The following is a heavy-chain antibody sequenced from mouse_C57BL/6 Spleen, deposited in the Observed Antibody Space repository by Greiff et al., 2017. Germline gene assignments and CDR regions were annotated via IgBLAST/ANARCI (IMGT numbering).Heavy chain of an antibody. J-gene: IGHJ2*01. CDR3: ARWYYGSRGYYFDY. Sequence: EVKLVESGGGLVKPGGSLKLSCAASGFTFSDYGMHWVRQAPEKGLEWVAYISSGSSTIYYADTVKGRFTISRDNAKNTLFLQMTSLRSEDTAMYYCARWYYGSRGYYFDYWGQGTTLTVSS. CDR1: GFTFSDYG. D-gene: IGHD1-1*01. CDR2: ISSGSSTI. V-gene: IGHV5-17*01.